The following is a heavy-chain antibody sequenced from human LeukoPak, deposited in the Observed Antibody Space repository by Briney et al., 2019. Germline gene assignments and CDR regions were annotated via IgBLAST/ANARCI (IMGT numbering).Heavy chain of an antibody. D-gene: IGHD5-18*01. CDR1: GGTFISYA. V-gene: IGHV1-69*13. J-gene: IGHJ6*02. Sequence: ASVKVSCKASGGTFISYAISWVRQAPGQGLEWMGGIIPIFGTANYAQKFQGRVTITADESTSTAYMELSSLRSEDTAVYYCARDHRDTAMAYYYYYGMDVWGQGTTVTVSS. CDR2: IIPIFGTA. CDR3: ARDHRDTAMAYYYYYGMDV.